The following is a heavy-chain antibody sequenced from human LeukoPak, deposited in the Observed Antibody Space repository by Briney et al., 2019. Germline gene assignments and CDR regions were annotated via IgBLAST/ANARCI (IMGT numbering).Heavy chain of an antibody. CDR3: AREGVYGDYVDY. J-gene: IGHJ4*02. V-gene: IGHV1-18*01. CDR2: ISAYNGNT. D-gene: IGHD4-17*01. CDR1: GYSFPSYG. Sequence: ASVKVSCKASGYSFPSYGISWVRQAPGQGLEWMGWISAYNGNTNYAQKLQGRVTMTTDTSTSTAYMELKSLRSADTAVYYCAREGVYGDYVDYWGQGTLVTVSS.